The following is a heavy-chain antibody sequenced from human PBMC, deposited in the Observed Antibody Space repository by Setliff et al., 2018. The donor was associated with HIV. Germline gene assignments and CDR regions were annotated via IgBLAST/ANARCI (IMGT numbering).Heavy chain of an antibody. J-gene: IGHJ4*02. Sequence: GGSLRLSCAASGFTFSYRWMTWVRQAPGKGLEWVANIKGDGSEKYYVDSVKGRFTISRDNAKNSLYLQMNSLRAEDTAIYYCAREDGSGSYFRESDYWGQGTLVTVSS. CDR1: GFTFSYRW. CDR2: IKGDGSEK. CDR3: AREDGSGSYFRESDY. D-gene: IGHD3-10*01. V-gene: IGHV3-7*01.